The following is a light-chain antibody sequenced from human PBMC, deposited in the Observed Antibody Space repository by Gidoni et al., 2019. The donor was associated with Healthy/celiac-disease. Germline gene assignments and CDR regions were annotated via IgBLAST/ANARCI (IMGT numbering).Light chain of an antibody. CDR2: WAS. J-gene: IGKJ1*01. V-gene: IGKV4-1*01. Sequence: DIVMTQSPDSLAVSLGERAPINCKSSQSFLYSSNNKNYLAWYQQKPGQPPKLLIYWASTRESGVPDRFSGSGSGTDFSLTISSLQAEDVAVYYCQQYYSTPPTFGQGTKVEIK. CDR3: QQYYSTPPT. CDR1: QSFLYSSNNKNY.